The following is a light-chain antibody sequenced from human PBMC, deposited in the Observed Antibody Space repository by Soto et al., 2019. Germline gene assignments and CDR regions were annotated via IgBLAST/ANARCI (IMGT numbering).Light chain of an antibody. CDR1: SSDVGGHNY. CDR3: SSYAGINNFVV. J-gene: IGLJ2*01. V-gene: IGLV2-8*01. Sequence: QSVLTQPPSASGSPGQSVTISCTGTSSDVGGHNYVSWYQQHPGKAPKLTIYEVSKRPSGVPDRFSGSKSGNTASLTVSGLQAEDEADYYCSSYAGINNFVVFGGGTQLTVL. CDR2: EVS.